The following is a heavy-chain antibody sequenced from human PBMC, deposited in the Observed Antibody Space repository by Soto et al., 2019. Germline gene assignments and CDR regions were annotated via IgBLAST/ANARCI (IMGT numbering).Heavy chain of an antibody. CDR1: GGTFSSYA. J-gene: IGHJ6*02. D-gene: IGHD1-20*01. Sequence: QVQLVQSGAAVKKPGSSVKVSCKASGGTFSSYAIRWVRKAPGQGLEWMGGIIHIFGTANYAQKFQGRVTITADESTSTSYMELSSLRSADTAVYYWARDRNLNDSFWDYGMDVWGQGTTVTVSS. CDR2: IIHIFGTA. CDR3: ARDRNLNDSFWDYGMDV. V-gene: IGHV1-69*01.